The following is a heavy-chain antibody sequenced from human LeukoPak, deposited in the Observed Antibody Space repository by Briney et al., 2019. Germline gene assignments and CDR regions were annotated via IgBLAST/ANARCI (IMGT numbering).Heavy chain of an antibody. CDR3: ARSWFGELPPDY. J-gene: IGHJ4*02. Sequence: SETLSLTCTVSGGSISSYYWSWIRQPPGKGLEWIGYIYYSGSTNYNPSLKSRVTISVDTSKNQFSLKLSSVTAADTAVYYCARSWFGELPPDYWGQGTLVTVSS. V-gene: IGHV4-59*01. CDR1: GGSISSYY. D-gene: IGHD3-10*01. CDR2: IYYSGST.